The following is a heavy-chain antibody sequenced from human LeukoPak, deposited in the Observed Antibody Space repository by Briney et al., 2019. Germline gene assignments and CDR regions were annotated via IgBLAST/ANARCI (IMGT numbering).Heavy chain of an antibody. CDR3: AAETIGRHYDY. V-gene: IGHV3-21*01. CDR1: GFTFSSCG. Sequence: GGSLRLSCAASGFTFSSCGFNWVRQAPGKGLEWVSSIGPTGADRYYADSVRGRFTISRDNAKSSMYLQMDSLRDEDTAVYYCAAETIGRHYDYWGQGTLLTVSS. D-gene: IGHD1-14*01. J-gene: IGHJ4*02. CDR2: IGPTGADR.